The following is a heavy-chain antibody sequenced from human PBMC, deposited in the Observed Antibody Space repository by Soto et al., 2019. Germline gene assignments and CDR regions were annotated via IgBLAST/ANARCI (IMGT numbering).Heavy chain of an antibody. J-gene: IGHJ4*01. CDR2: VKSKTHGGTT. D-gene: IGHD3-10*01. CDR1: WCTFFNAW. Sequence: GGSLRLCCAASWCTFFNAWISWVRQAPGKGLEWVGRVKSKTHGGTTDFAASVKGRFAISRDDSISMAFMRMNSLKIADTAVYYCTTDSYITVTPVRLDYWGHGTLVTVSS. CDR3: TTDSYITVTPVRLDY. V-gene: IGHV3-15*01.